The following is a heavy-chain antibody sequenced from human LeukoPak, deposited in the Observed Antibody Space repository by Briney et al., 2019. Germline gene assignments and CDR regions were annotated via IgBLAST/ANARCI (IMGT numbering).Heavy chain of an antibody. V-gene: IGHV1-69*05. Sequence: ASVKVSCKASGGTFSSYAISWVRQAPGQGLEWMGGITPIFGTANYAQKFQGRVTITTDESTSTAYMELSSLRSEDTAVYYCARGGYDFWSGYTGWGQGTLVTVSS. CDR3: ARGGYDFWSGYTG. J-gene: IGHJ4*02. D-gene: IGHD3-3*01. CDR1: GGTFSSYA. CDR2: ITPIFGTA.